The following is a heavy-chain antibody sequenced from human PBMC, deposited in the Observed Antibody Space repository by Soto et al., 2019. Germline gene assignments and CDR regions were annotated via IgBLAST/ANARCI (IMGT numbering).Heavy chain of an antibody. CDR2: IVVGSGNT. D-gene: IGHD6-13*01. CDR1: GFTFTSSA. CDR3: AAGRKAGSSSWYISLDYYYYGMDV. V-gene: IGHV1-58*01. Sequence: GASVKVSCKASGFTFTSSAVQWVRQARGQRLEWIGWIVVGSGNTNYAQKFQERVTITRDMSTSTAYMELSSLRSEDTAVYYCAAGRKAGSSSWYISLDYYYYGMDVWGQGTTVTAP. J-gene: IGHJ6*02.